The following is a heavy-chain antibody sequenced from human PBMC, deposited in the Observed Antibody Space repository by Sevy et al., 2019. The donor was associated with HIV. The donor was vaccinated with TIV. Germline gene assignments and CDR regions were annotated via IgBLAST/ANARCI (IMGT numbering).Heavy chain of an antibody. CDR2: IYYSGST. CDR3: ARESIAAIGDFDY. J-gene: IGHJ4*02. D-gene: IGHD6-13*01. Sequence: SETLSLTCTVSGGSINNYFWSWIRQPPGKGLEWIGYIYYSGSTNYNPSLKSRVTISLDTSKTQFSLKLTSVTAADTAVYYCARESIAAIGDFDYWGQGTLVTVSS. CDR1: GGSINNYF. V-gene: IGHV4-59*01.